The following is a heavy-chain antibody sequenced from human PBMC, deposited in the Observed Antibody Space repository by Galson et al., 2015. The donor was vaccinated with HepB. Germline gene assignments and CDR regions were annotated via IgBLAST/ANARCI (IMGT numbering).Heavy chain of an antibody. D-gene: IGHD5-24*01. CDR1: GDSISNNY. Sequence: ETLSLTCSVSGDSISNNYWSWIRQPPGKGLEWIGSLSYSGSTNYNPSLKNRVTMSTDRTKNQFSLKLTFVTAADTAMYYCVKMVESDYFDHWGQGILVTVSS. CDR2: LSYSGST. CDR3: VKMVESDYFDH. J-gene: IGHJ4*02. V-gene: IGHV4-59*13.